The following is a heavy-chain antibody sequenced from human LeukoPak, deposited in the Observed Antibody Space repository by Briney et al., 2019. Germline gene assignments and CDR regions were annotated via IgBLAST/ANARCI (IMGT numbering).Heavy chain of an antibody. J-gene: IGHJ6*02. CDR3: ARADSSGYYYSLYYYYGMDV. Sequence: GGSLRLSCAASGFTFSSYGMHWVRQAPGKGLEWVAVIWYDGSNKYYADSVKGRFTISRDNSKNTLYLQTNSLRAEDTAVYYCARADSSGYYYSLYYYYGMDVWGQGTTVTVSS. CDR1: GFTFSSYG. CDR2: IWYDGSNK. V-gene: IGHV3-33*01. D-gene: IGHD3-22*01.